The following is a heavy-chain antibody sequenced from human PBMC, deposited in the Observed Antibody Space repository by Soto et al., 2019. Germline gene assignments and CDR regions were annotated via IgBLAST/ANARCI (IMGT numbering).Heavy chain of an antibody. CDR1: GYTFTSYG. Sequence: GASVKVSCKASGYTFTSYGISWVRQAPGQGLEWMGWISAYNGNTNYAQKLQGRVTMTTDTSTSTAYMELRSLRSDDTAVYYCARGGSSLWFGESSAYWGQGTLVPSPQ. CDR3: ARGGSSLWFGESSAY. CDR2: ISAYNGNT. V-gene: IGHV1-18*01. J-gene: IGHJ4*02. D-gene: IGHD3-10*01.